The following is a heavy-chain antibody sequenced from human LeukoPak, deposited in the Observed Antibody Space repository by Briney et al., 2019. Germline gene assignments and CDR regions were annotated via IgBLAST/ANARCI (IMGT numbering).Heavy chain of an antibody. CDR2: ISSSGSTI. CDR3: ARVKTQLWDKQNAFDV. CDR1: GFTFSDYY. J-gene: IGHJ3*01. V-gene: IGHV3-11*01. D-gene: IGHD5-18*01. Sequence: PGGSLRLSCAASGFTFSDYYMSWIRQAPGKGLEWVSYISSSGSTIYYADSVKGRFTISRDNAKNSLYLQMNSLRAEDTAVYYCARVKTQLWDKQNAFDVWGQGTMVTVSS.